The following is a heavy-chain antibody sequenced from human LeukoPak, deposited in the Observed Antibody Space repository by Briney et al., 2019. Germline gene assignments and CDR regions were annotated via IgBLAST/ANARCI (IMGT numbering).Heavy chain of an antibody. J-gene: IGHJ3*02. Sequence: GGSLRLSCAASGFTFSNAWMSWVRQAPGKGLEWVGRIKSRTDGGTTDYAAPVKGRFTISRDDSKNTLYLQMNSLKTEGTAVYYCTTYTGPLMVYHPEFAFDIWGQGTMVTVSS. CDR3: TTYTGPLMVYHPEFAFDI. V-gene: IGHV3-15*01. CDR2: IKSRTDGGTT. CDR1: GFTFSNAW. D-gene: IGHD2-8*01.